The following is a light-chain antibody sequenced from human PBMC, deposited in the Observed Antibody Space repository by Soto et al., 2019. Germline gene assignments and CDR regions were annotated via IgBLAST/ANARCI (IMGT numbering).Light chain of an antibody. V-gene: IGLV2-14*01. CDR2: DVS. CDR3: SSYTRSDTYV. J-gene: IGLJ1*01. Sequence: QPVLTQPASVSGSPGQSIAISCTGTSIDIGAYNYVSWYQQHPGKAPKLMIFDVSHRPSGVSNRFSGSKSGNTASLTISGLQAEDEADYYCSSYTRSDTYVFGSGTKLTVL. CDR1: SIDIGAYNY.